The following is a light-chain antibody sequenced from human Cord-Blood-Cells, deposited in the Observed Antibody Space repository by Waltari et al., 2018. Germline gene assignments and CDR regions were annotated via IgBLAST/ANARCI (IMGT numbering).Light chain of an antibody. CDR3: SSYTSSSTWV. J-gene: IGLJ3*02. CDR2: DVS. CDR1: STDVGIYNY. Sequence: QSALTQPASVSGSPGTSITIPCTGTSTDVGIYNYVSWDQQHPGKAPKLMIYDVSNRPSGFSNRFSRSKSGNTASLTISGLQAEDEADYYCSSYTSSSTWVFGGGTKLTVL. V-gene: IGLV2-14*01.